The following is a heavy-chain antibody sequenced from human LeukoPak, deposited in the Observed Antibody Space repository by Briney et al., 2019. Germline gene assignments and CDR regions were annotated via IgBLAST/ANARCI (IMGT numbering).Heavy chain of an antibody. V-gene: IGHV3-33*01. CDR3: AREGLPIGVITNDAFDI. CDR1: GFTFSSYG. J-gene: IGHJ3*02. CDR2: IWYDGSNK. D-gene: IGHD3-22*01. Sequence: GRSLRLSCAASGFTFSSYGMHWVRQAPGKGLEWVAVIWYDGSNKYYADSVKGRFTISRDNSKNTLYPQMNSLRAEDTAVYYCAREGLPIGVITNDAFDIWGQGTMVTVSS.